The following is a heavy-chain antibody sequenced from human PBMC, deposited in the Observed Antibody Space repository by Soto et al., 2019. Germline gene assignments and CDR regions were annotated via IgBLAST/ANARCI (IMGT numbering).Heavy chain of an antibody. CDR2: ISYDGSKK. D-gene: IGHD2-2*01. V-gene: IGHV3-30-3*01. CDR1: GFTFSGHA. CDR3: VRGRCSTTACGLDY. J-gene: IGHJ4*02. Sequence: WGALRLSCAASGFTFSGHALHWVRQPPGKGLDWVTVISYDGSKKYYAYSVKGRFTISRDNSKNTLYLQMNSLRAEDTAMYYCVRGRCSTTACGLDYWGQGTLVPVSS.